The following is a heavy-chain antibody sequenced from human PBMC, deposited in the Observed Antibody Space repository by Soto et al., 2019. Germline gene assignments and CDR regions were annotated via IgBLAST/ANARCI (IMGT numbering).Heavy chain of an antibody. Sequence: NPSETLSLTCAVYGGSFSGYYWSWIRQPPGKGLEWIGEINHSGSTNYNPSLKSRVTMSVDTSKNQFSLKLSSVTAADTAVHYCARAVTYYDFWSGYYRTHGMDVWGQGTTVTV. CDR1: GGSFSGYY. J-gene: IGHJ6*02. V-gene: IGHV4-34*01. CDR3: ARAVTYYDFWSGYYRTHGMDV. CDR2: INHSGST. D-gene: IGHD3-3*01.